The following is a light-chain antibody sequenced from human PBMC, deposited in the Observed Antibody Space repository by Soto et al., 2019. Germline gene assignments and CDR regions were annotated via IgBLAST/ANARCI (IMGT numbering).Light chain of an antibody. J-gene: IGKJ1*01. V-gene: IGKV3-20*01. Sequence: EIVLTQSPGTLSLSPGERATLSYRASQSVGDNLLAWYHQSPGQAPRLLIYGASSRATGIPDRFSGSGSGTDFTLTIDRLEPEDFALYFCHHYGSAPWTFGQGTEVEIK. CDR1: QSVGDNL. CDR2: GAS. CDR3: HHYGSAPWT.